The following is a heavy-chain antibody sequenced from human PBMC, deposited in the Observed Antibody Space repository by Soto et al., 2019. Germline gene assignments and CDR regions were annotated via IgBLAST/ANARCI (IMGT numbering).Heavy chain of an antibody. D-gene: IGHD2-21*02. J-gene: IGHJ4*02. Sequence: SETLSLTCTVSGGSISSGGYYWSWIRQHPGKGLEWIGYIYYSGSTYYNPSLKSRVTISVDTSKNQFSLKLSSVTAAGTAVYYCARCGGDCFEFDYWGQGTLVTVSS. CDR3: ARCGGDCFEFDY. CDR1: GGSISSGGYY. CDR2: IYYSGST. V-gene: IGHV4-31*03.